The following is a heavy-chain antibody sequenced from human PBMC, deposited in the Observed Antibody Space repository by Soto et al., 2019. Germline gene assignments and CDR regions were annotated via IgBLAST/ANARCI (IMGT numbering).Heavy chain of an antibody. J-gene: IGHJ4*02. Sequence: PGGSLRLSCAASGFTFSDYYMSWIRQAPGKGLEWVSYISSSSSYTNYADSVKGRFTISRDNAKNSLYLQMNSLRAEDTAVYYCAREARDGYDSSGYYDFWGQGTLVTVSS. CDR1: GFTFSDYY. CDR3: AREARDGYDSSGYYDF. CDR2: ISSSSSYT. V-gene: IGHV3-11*06. D-gene: IGHD3-22*01.